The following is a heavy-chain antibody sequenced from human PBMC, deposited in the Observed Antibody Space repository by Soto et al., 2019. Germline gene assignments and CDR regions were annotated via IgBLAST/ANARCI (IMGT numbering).Heavy chain of an antibody. J-gene: IGHJ4*02. CDR1: GFSLSSSGVG. V-gene: IGHV2-5*02. Sequence: QITLRQSGPTRVRPTQPLTLTCNFSGFSLSSSGVGVGWIRQPPGKAPEWLVVIYWDDDKRYSPSLKSRLTITMDTSNIKAVLTITPIDPVDTGTYYCAHRALYSGSYWDGGYFDAWGQGTPVTVSP. CDR2: IYWDDDK. D-gene: IGHD1-26*01. CDR3: AHRALYSGSYWDGGYFDA.